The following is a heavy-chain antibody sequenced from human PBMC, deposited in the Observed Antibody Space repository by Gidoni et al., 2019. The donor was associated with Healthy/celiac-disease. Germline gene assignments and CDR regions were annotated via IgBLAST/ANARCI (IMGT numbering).Heavy chain of an antibody. V-gene: IGHV1-2*02. J-gene: IGHJ3*02. CDR1: GYTFTGYY. CDR3: ARWVLLAAAGIDAFDI. Sequence: QVQLVQSGAEVKKPGAAVKVSCKASGYTFTGYYMHWVRQAPGQGLEWMGWINPNSGGTNYAQKFQGRVTMTRDTSISTAYMELSRLRSDDTAVYYCARWVLLAAAGIDAFDIWGQGTMVTVSS. D-gene: IGHD6-13*01. CDR2: INPNSGGT.